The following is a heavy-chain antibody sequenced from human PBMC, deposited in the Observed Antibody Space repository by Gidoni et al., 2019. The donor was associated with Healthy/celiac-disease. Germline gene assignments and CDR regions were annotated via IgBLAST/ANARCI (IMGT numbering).Heavy chain of an antibody. D-gene: IGHD3-22*01. CDR2: ISGSGGST. J-gene: IGHJ3*02. Sequence: EVQLLESGGGLVQPGGSLRLSCAASGFPFGRYAMGWVRQAPGKGLEWVSAISGSGGSTYYADSVKGRFTISRDNSKNTLYLQMNSLRAEDTAVYYCAKDLEVVTMIVVVSPAGAFDIWGQGTMVTVSS. V-gene: IGHV3-23*01. CDR3: AKDLEVVTMIVVVSPAGAFDI. CDR1: GFPFGRYA.